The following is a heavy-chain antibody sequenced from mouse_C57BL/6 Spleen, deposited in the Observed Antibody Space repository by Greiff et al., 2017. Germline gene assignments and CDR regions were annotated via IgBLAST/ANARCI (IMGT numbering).Heavy chain of an antibody. J-gene: IGHJ4*01. D-gene: IGHD2-4*01. CDR3: ALGYDYGGDAMDY. Sequence: QVQLQQSGAELVKPGASVKLSCKASGYTFTTYPIEWMKQNHGKSLEWIGNFHPYNDDTKYNEKFKGKATLTVEKSSSTVYLELSRLTSEDSAVYYCALGYDYGGDAMDYWGQGTSVTVSS. CDR1: GYTFTTYP. V-gene: IGHV1-47*01. CDR2: FHPYNDDT.